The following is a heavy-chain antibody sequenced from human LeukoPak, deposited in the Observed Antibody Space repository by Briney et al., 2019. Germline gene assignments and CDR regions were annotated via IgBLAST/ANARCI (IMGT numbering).Heavy chain of an antibody. V-gene: IGHV3-23*01. CDR3: AKDGNNYYDFWSGPSHYYYMDV. D-gene: IGHD3-3*01. CDR1: GFTFSSYA. CDR2: IRGSGGST. J-gene: IGHJ6*03. Sequence: PGGSLRLSCTASGFTFSSYAMSWVRQAPGKGLEWVSAIRGSGGSTYYADSVKGRFTISRDNSKNTLYLQMNSLRAEDTAVYYCAKDGNNYYDFWSGPSHYYYMDVWGKGTTVTVSS.